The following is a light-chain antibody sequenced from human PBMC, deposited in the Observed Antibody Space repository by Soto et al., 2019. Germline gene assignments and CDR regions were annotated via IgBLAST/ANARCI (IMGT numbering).Light chain of an antibody. Sequence: EIVMTQSPATLSVSPGESATLSCRASQNIGNKLAWYQQKPGQAPRLLIYTASTRATAVPARFSGSGSGTEFTLTISSLEPEDFAVYYCQQYNNWPLTFGGGTKVEIK. CDR3: QQYNNWPLT. V-gene: IGKV3-15*01. CDR1: QNIGNK. J-gene: IGKJ4*01. CDR2: TAS.